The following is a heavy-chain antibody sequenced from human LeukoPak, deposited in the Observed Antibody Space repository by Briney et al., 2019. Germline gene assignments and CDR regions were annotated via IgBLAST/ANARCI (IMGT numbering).Heavy chain of an antibody. CDR3: AGNIVVVVAAPRY. Sequence: GGSLRLSCAASGFTFSSFAMSWVRQAPGKGLEWVSAISGSGGSTYYADSVKGRFTISRDNSKNTLYLQMNSLRAEDTAVYYCAGNIVVVVAAPRYWGQGTLVTVSS. J-gene: IGHJ4*02. CDR2: ISGSGGST. V-gene: IGHV3-23*01. CDR1: GFTFSSFA. D-gene: IGHD2-15*01.